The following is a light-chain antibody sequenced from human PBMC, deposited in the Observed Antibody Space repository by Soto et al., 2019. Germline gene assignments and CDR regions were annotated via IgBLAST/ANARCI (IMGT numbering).Light chain of an antibody. Sequence: EIVLTQSPATLSLSPGERATLSCEASQTVTSNYFAWSQQSPGLAPRLLIYDASNRATGIPDRFSGSGSGTDFPLTISRLEPEDFAVYYCQQYARSPETFGQGTKLEIK. J-gene: IGKJ2*01. CDR3: QQYARSPET. CDR1: QTVTSNY. V-gene: IGKV3D-20*01. CDR2: DAS.